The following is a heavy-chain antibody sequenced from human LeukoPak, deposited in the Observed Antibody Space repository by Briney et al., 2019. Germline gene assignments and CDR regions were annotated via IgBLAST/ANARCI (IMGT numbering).Heavy chain of an antibody. J-gene: IGHJ5*02. Sequence: GASVKVSCKASGGTFSSYAISWVRQAPGQGLEWMGGIIPIFGTANYAQKFQGRVTITADESTSTAYMELSSLRSEDTAVYYCARGGANMVRGSPNWFDPWGQGTLVTVSS. CDR2: IIPIFGTA. CDR1: GGTFSSYA. D-gene: IGHD3-10*01. CDR3: ARGGANMVRGSPNWFDP. V-gene: IGHV1-69*13.